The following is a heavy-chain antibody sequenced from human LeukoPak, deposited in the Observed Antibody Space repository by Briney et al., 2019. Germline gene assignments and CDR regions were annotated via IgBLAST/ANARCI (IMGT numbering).Heavy chain of an antibody. D-gene: IGHD1-1*01. Sequence: ASVKVSCKTSGYRFTGYYMHWVRQAPGQGLEWMGWINPNSGGTNYAQKFQGRVTMTRDTSISTAYMELSRLRSDDTAVYYCARGTSGTTAYYYYMDVWGKGTTVTISS. J-gene: IGHJ6*03. CDR3: ARGTSGTTAYYYYMDV. CDR2: INPNSGGT. V-gene: IGHV1-2*02. CDR1: GYRFTGYY.